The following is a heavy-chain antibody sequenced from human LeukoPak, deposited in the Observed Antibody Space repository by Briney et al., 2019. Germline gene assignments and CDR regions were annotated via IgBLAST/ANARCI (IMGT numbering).Heavy chain of an antibody. V-gene: IGHV3-30*02. CDR3: AKAGAMILQHYFDY. CDR1: GFTFSSYD. Sequence: PGGSLRLSCAASGFTFSSYDMHWVRQAPGKGLEGGTFIRYDGSNKYYADSVKGRFTISRDNSKNTLYLHMNSLRPEDTALYYCAKAGAMILQHYFDYWGQGTLVTVSS. J-gene: IGHJ4*02. D-gene: IGHD3-22*01. CDR2: IRYDGSNK.